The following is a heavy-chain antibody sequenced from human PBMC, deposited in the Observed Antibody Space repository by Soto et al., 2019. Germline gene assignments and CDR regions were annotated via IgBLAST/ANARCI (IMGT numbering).Heavy chain of an antibody. CDR3: ARQSTPSPWIQLLFWFDP. CDR2: IYYSGST. CDR1: GGSISSSSYY. V-gene: IGHV4-39*01. Sequence: QLQLQESGPGLVKPSETLSLTCTVSGGSISSSSYYRGWIRQPPGKGLEWIGSIYYSGSTYYNPSLKSRVTISVDTSKNQFSLKLSSVTAADTAVYYCARQSTPSPWIQLLFWFDPWGQGTLVTVSS. J-gene: IGHJ5*02. D-gene: IGHD5-18*01.